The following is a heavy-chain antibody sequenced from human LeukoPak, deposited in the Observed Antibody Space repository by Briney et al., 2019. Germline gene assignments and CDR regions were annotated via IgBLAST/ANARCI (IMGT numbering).Heavy chain of an antibody. CDR2: ISAYTGNR. J-gene: IGHJ4*02. V-gene: IGHV1-18*01. D-gene: IGHD6-19*01. CDR3: ARGTAAVAGVFDY. Sequence: GASVKVSCRASGYTFSSHGISWVRQAPGQGPEWVGWISAYTGNRNYAEKFQGRVTMTTDTSTSTAYMELRSLRAGDTAVYYCARGTAAVAGVFDYWGQGTLVTVSS. CDR1: GYTFSSHG.